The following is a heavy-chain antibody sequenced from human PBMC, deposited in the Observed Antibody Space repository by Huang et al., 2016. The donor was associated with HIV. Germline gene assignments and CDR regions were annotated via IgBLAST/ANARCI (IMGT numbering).Heavy chain of an antibody. CDR2: IIPIFNTT. CDR1: GGAFIRYS. Sequence: QVQLVQSGAEVKKPGSSVKVSCKASGGAFIRYSFSWVRQAPGQGLEWVGGIIPIFNTTNYAQKFQGRVTITADESATTVYMDLSSLRFDDTAVYYCARTSNWKAEYFRYWGQGTLVTVSS. J-gene: IGHJ1*01. V-gene: IGHV1-69*13. D-gene: IGHD1-20*01. CDR3: ARTSNWKAEYFRY.